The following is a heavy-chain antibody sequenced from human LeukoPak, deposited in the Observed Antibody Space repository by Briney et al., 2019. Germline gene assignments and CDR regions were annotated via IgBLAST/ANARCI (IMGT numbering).Heavy chain of an antibody. J-gene: IGHJ5*02. D-gene: IGHD2-2*01. CDR3: ARGGLGYCSSTSCFSEFDP. CDR2: INPNSGGT. V-gene: IGHV1-2*02. Sequence: ASVKVSCKASGYTFTGYYMHWVRQAPGQGLEWMGWINPNSGGTNYAQKFQGRVTMTRDTSISTAYMELSRLRSDDTAVYYCARGGLGYCSSTSCFSEFDPWGQGTLVTVSS. CDR1: GYTFTGYY.